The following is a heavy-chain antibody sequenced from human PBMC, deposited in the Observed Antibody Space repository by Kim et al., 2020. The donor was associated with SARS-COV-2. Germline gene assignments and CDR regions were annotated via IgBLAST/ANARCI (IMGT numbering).Heavy chain of an antibody. CDR2: IDWDYDK. CDR3: ALLRVTGTTGPQSYHYYMDV. CDR1: GFSLFTSGMC. D-gene: IGHD1-7*01. V-gene: IGHV2-70*11. Sequence: SGPTLVNPTQTLTLTCTFSGFSLFTSGMCVNWIPQPPGKALEWLARIDWDYDKYYNTSLKTRLTIFKYTSKNHVVLTLTNMDPVDTATYYCALLRVTGTTGPQSYHYYMDVWGQGTKVTVAS. J-gene: IGHJ6*03.